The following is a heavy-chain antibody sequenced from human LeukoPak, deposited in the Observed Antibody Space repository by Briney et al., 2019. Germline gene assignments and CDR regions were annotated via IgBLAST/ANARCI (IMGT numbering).Heavy chain of an antibody. J-gene: IGHJ6*03. CDR3: ARYRFDYYGSGISSYYYYYYMDV. Sequence: GESLKISCKGSGYSFTSYWIGWVRQMPGKGLEWMGIIYPGDSDTRYSPSLQGQVTISADKSISTAYLQWSSLKASDTAMYYCARYRFDYYGSGISSYYYYYYMDVWGKGTTVTVSS. D-gene: IGHD3-10*01. CDR2: IYPGDSDT. CDR1: GYSFTSYW. V-gene: IGHV5-51*01.